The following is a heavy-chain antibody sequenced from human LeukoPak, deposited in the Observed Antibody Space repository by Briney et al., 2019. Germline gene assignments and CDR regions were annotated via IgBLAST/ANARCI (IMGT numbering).Heavy chain of an antibody. V-gene: IGHV3-66*01. CDR1: GFTVSSNY. CDR3: AKDLGVAVAYFDY. D-gene: IGHD6-19*01. Sequence: GGSLRLSCAASGFTVSSNYMSWVRQAPGKGLEWVSVIYSGGDTHYADSGKGRFTISRDNSKNTLYLQKNSLRAEGTAVYYCAKDLGVAVAYFDYWGQGTLVTVSS. J-gene: IGHJ4*02. CDR2: IYSGGDT.